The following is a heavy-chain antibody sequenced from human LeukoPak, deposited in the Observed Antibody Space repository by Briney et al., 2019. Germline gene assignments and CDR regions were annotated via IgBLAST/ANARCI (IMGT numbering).Heavy chain of an antibody. V-gene: IGHV3-74*01. J-gene: IGHJ4*02. D-gene: IGHD6-13*01. CDR1: GFTFITFW. CDR2: INSDGSTT. CDR3: ARDGTAAYFDY. Sequence: GALRLSCAASGFTFITFWMHWVRQTPGKGLVWVSRINSDGSTTNYADSVKGRLTISRDNAKNTLYLQMTGLRAEDTAVYYCARDGTAAYFDYWGQGTLVTVSA.